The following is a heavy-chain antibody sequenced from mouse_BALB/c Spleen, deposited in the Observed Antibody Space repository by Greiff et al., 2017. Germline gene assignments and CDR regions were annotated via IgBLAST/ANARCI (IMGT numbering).Heavy chain of an antibody. J-gene: IGHJ1*01. D-gene: IGHD2-3*01. Sequence: EVQRVESGPELVKPGASVKMSCKASGYTFTSYVMHWVKQKPGQGLEWIGYINPYNDGTKYNEKFKGKATLTSDKSSSTAYMELSSLTSEDSAVYYCARCYDGYYLYFDVWGAGTTVTVSS. CDR1: GYTFTSYV. V-gene: IGHV1-14*01. CDR2: INPYNDGT. CDR3: ARCYDGYYLYFDV.